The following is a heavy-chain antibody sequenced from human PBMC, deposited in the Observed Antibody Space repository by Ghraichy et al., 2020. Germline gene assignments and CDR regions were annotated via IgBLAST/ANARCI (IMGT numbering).Heavy chain of an antibody. CDR2: IYYSGST. V-gene: IGHV4-61*01. CDR3: ASGDFWSGYFLFDY. CDR1: GGSVSSGSYY. D-gene: IGHD3-3*01. J-gene: IGHJ4*02. Sequence: SQTLSLTCTVSGGSVSSGSYYWSWIRQPPGKGLEWIGYIYYSGSTNYNPSLKSRVTISVDTSKNQFSLKLSFVTAADTAVYYCASGDFWSGYFLFDYWGQGTLVTVSS.